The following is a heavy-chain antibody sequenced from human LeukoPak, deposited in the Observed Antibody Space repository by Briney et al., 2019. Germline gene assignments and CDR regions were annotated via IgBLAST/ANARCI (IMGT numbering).Heavy chain of an antibody. CDR3: ARVSRDYDILTGYSLNWFDP. CDR2: IKQDGSEK. CDR1: GFTFSSYW. J-gene: IGHJ5*02. D-gene: IGHD3-9*01. V-gene: IGHV3-7*01. Sequence: PGGSLRLSCAASGFTFSSYWMSWVRQAPGKGLEWVANIKQDGSEKYYVDSVKGRFTISRDNAKNSLYLQMNSLRAEDTAVYYCARVSRDYDILTGYSLNWFDPWGQGTLVTVSS.